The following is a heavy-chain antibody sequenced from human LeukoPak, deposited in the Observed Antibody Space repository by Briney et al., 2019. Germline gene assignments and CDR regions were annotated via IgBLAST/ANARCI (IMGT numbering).Heavy chain of an antibody. CDR3: ARQYYDFWSGSAPHWFDP. CDR1: GGSFSGYY. V-gene: IGHV4-34*01. D-gene: IGHD3-3*01. J-gene: IGHJ5*02. CDR2: INHSGST. Sequence: SETLSLTCAVYGGSFSGYYWSWIRQPPGKGLEWIGEINHSGSTNYNPSLKSRVTISVDTSKNQFSLKLSSVTAADTAVYYCARQYYDFWSGSAPHWFDPWGQGTLVTVSS.